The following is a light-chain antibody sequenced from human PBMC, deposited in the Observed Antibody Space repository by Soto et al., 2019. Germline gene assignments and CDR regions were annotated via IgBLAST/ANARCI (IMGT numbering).Light chain of an antibody. CDR1: SSDVGDYNY. Sequence: QSALTQPASVSGSRGQSITISCTGTSSDVGDYNYVSWYKQYPGKAPKLIIFEVTNRPAGISNRFSGSKSGNTASLTISGLQAEDEAYYYCSSFTRGSTPCVFGTGTKVTVL. CDR2: EVT. V-gene: IGLV2-14*03. CDR3: SSFTRGSTPCV. J-gene: IGLJ1*01.